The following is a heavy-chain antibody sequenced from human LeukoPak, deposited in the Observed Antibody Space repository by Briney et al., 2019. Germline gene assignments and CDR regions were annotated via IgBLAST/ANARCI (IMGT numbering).Heavy chain of an antibody. CDR2: MNPNSGNT. V-gene: IGHV1-8*01. Sequence: GASVKVSCKASGYAFTSYDINWVRQATGQGLEWMGWMNPNSGNTGYAQKFQGRVTMTRNTSISTAYMELSSLRSEDTAVYYCARGALRYFDWLSPVFDYWGQGTLVTVSS. D-gene: IGHD3-9*01. CDR1: GYAFTSYD. J-gene: IGHJ4*02. CDR3: ARGALRYFDWLSPVFDY.